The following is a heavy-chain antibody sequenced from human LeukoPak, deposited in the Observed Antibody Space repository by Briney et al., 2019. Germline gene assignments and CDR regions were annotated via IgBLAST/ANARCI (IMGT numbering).Heavy chain of an antibody. CDR3: ATGVSSDYGMDV. D-gene: IGHD6-19*01. V-gene: IGHV1-24*01. CDR2: FDPEDGET. Sequence: ASVKVSCKVSGYTLTELSMHWVRQAPGKGLEWMGGFDPEDGETIYAQKFQGSVTMTEDTSTDTAYMELSSLRSEDTAVYYCATGVSSDYGMDVWGQGTTVTVSS. CDR1: GYTLTELS. J-gene: IGHJ6*02.